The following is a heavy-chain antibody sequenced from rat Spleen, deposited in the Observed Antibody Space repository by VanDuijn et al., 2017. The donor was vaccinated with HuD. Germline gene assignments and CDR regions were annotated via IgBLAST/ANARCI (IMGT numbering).Heavy chain of an antibody. V-gene: IGHV5-62*01. CDR2: ISSSSGT. D-gene: IGHD1-5*01. Sequence: VQLVESGGGLVQPGKSLKLSCSASGFTFSSYGMHWIRQAPGKGLDWVAYISSSSGTIYADAVKGRFTISRDKAKNTLYLQLNSLKSEDTAIYYCARSDRYSRLAYWGQGTLVTVSS. CDR1: GFTFSSYG. J-gene: IGHJ3*01. CDR3: ARSDRYSRLAY.